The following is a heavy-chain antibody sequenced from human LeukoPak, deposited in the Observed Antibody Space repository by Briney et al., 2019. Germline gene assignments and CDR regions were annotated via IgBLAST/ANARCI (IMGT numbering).Heavy chain of an antibody. Sequence: SETLSLTCAVSGGSISSGGYSWSWIRQPPGKGLEWIGYIYHSGSTYYNPSLKSRVTISGDRSKNQFSLKLSSVTAADTAVYYCARGGITMVRGVIKGDAFDIWGQGTMVTVSS. V-gene: IGHV4-30-2*01. CDR3: ARGGITMVRGVIKGDAFDI. CDR2: IYHSGST. CDR1: GGSISSGGYS. J-gene: IGHJ3*02. D-gene: IGHD3-10*01.